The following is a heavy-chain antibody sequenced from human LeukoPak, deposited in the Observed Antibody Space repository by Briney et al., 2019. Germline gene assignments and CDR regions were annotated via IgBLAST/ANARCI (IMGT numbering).Heavy chain of an antibody. Sequence: SETLSLTCAVYGGSFSGYYWSWIRQPPGKGLEWIGEINHSGSTNYNPSLKSRVTISVDTSKNQFSLKLSSVTAADTAVYYCARQEYSSSFFMYYWGQGTLVTVSS. CDR1: GGSFSGYY. CDR3: ARQEYSSSFFMYY. CDR2: INHSGST. V-gene: IGHV4-34*01. J-gene: IGHJ4*02. D-gene: IGHD6-6*01.